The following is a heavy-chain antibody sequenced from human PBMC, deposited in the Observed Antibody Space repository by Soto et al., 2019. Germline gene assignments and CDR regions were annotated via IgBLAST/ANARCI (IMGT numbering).Heavy chain of an antibody. CDR2: INTDRSVT. J-gene: IGHJ4*02. CDR3: ARGTPFDY. Sequence: PGGSLRLSCAASGFTFTSYWMHWVRQAPGKGLVWVSRINTDRSVTSYADSVKGRFTISRDNAKNTLYLQMSSLRAEDTSIYYCARGTPFDYWGQGTLVTVSS. V-gene: IGHV3-74*01. CDR1: GFTFTSYW.